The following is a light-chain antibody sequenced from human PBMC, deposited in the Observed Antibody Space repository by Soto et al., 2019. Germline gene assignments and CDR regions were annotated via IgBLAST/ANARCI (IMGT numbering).Light chain of an antibody. J-gene: IGKJ4*01. Sequence: EIVMKHSPATLSASPRERAALSRIASQRVSSTLSWYQQKPGQAPRLLIYGSSTRATGIPARFSGSGSGTEFTLTICILQSEDFAVYYCQQYNNWPLTFGGGTKVDIK. V-gene: IGKV3-15*01. CDR1: QRVSST. CDR3: QQYNNWPLT. CDR2: GSS.